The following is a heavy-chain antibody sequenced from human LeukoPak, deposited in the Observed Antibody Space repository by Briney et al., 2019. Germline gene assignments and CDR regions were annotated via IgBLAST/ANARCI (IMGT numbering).Heavy chain of an antibody. V-gene: IGHV4-4*02. D-gene: IGHD6-19*01. CDR1: GGSISSSNW. CDR3: ARGTWSAGMNMRGYYFDY. CDR2: IYHSGST. J-gene: IGHJ4*02. Sequence: SETLSLTCAVSGGSISSSNWWSWVRQPPGKGLEWIGEIYHSGSTNYNPSLKSRVTISVDKSKNQFSLKLSSVTAADTAVYYCARGTWSAGMNMRGYYFDYWGQGTLVTVSS.